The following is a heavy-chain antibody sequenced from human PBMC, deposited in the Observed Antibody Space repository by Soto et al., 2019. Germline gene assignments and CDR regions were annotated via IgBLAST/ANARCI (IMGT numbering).Heavy chain of an antibody. Sequence: LSLTCTVPADSLSTSGSYLVWIRQPPGKGLEWIGSFYYSGSTSYNSSLQSRLTISVDTSKNLFSLNLRSVTAADTATYYCARRGLMLVPLWGQGTVVTVSS. CDR2: FYYSGST. V-gene: IGHV4-39*01. D-gene: IGHD3-10*02. J-gene: IGHJ3*01. CDR1: ADSLSTSGSY. CDR3: ARRGLMLVPL.